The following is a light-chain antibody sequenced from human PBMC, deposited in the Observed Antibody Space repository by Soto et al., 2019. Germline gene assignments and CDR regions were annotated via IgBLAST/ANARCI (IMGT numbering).Light chain of an antibody. V-gene: IGKV3-11*01. Sequence: EIVLTQSPATLSLSPGERATLSCRASQSVSSYLAWYQQKPGQAPRLLIYDASNRATGIPDRFSGSGSGTDFTLTISSLEPEDFAVYYCQQRSSWPPTFGQGTKVEIK. CDR2: DAS. CDR1: QSVSSY. J-gene: IGKJ1*01. CDR3: QQRSSWPPT.